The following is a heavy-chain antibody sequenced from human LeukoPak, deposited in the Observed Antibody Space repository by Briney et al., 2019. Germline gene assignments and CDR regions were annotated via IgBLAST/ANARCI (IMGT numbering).Heavy chain of an antibody. J-gene: IGHJ6*03. CDR3: ARHGVETTPDYYYMDV. CDR1: GGSISSNNYY. CDR2: IYYSGST. Sequence: SETLSLTCTVSGGSISSNNYYWGWIRQPPGKGLEWIGSIYYSGSTYYNPSLKSRVTISLDTSKNQSSLNLSSVTAADTALYYCARHGVETTPDYYYMDVWGKGTTVTVSS. D-gene: IGHD3-3*01. V-gene: IGHV4-39*01.